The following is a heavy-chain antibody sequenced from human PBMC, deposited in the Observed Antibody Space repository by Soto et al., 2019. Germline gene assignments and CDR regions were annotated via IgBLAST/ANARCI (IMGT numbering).Heavy chain of an antibody. CDR1: RGAFGDYW. J-gene: IGHJ6*02. CDR3: ASPTVTPHYGMDV. V-gene: IGHV3-74*01. Sequence: PGGSLRLSCEASRGAFGDYWMHWVRQAPGKGLVWVSRINRDANDIIYADSVKGRFTISRDNAKNSLYLQMNSLRAEDTAVYYCASPTVTPHYGMDVWGQGTTVTVSS. D-gene: IGHD4-17*01. CDR2: INRDANDI.